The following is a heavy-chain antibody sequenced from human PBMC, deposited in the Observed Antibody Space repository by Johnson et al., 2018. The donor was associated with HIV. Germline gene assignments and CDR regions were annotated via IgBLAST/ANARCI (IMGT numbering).Heavy chain of an antibody. CDR2: ISSSGNTI. CDR3: ARDESGYDEGFDAFDI. V-gene: IGHV3-11*04. CDR1: GFTFSDYY. J-gene: IGHJ3*02. D-gene: IGHD5-12*01. Sequence: QVQLVESGGGLVKPGGSLRLSCAASGFTFSDYYMSWIRQAPGKGLEWVSYISSSGNTIYYADSVKGRFTISSDNAKNSLYLQMNSLRVEDTAVYYCARDESGYDEGFDAFDIWGQGTMVTVSS.